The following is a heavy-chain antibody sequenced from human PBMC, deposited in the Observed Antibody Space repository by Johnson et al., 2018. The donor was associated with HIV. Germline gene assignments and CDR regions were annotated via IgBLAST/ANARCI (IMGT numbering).Heavy chain of an antibody. D-gene: IGHD5-24*01. Sequence: EVQLVESGGGLVKPGGSLRLSCAASGFTVSSNYMSWVRQAPGKGLEWVSVIYSGGSTYYADSVKGRFTISRDNSKNTLYLQMNSLRAEDTAVYYCARGEMATTYHAAFDIWGQGTMVTVSS. CDR2: IYSGGST. CDR3: ARGEMATTYHAAFDI. V-gene: IGHV3-66*01. J-gene: IGHJ3*02. CDR1: GFTVSSNY.